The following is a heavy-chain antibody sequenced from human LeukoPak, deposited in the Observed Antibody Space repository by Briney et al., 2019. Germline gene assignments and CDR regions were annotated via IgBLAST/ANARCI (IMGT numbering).Heavy chain of an antibody. D-gene: IGHD2-2*01. J-gene: IGHJ4*02. CDR1: GFTFSSYA. CDR2: ISGSGGST. V-gene: IGHV3-23*01. CDR3: ASHIVVVPAAASFDY. Sequence: GGSLRLSCAASGFTFSSYAMSWVRQAPGKGLEWVSAISGSGGSTYYADSVKGRFTISRDNSKNTLYLQMNSLRAEDTAVYYCASHIVVVPAAASFDYWGQGTLVTVSS.